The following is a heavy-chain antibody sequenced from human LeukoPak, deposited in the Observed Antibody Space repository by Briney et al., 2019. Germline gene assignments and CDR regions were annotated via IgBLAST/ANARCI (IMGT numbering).Heavy chain of an antibody. D-gene: IGHD2-8*01. CDR3: AKDREWLVLIY. V-gene: IGHV3-23*01. CDR1: GFTLSSYA. Sequence: GGSLSLSCAASGFTLSSYAMSWVRQAPGKGLEWISAISSGGGSTYYADSVKGRFTISRDNSKNTLYLQMNSLRAEDTAVYYCAKDREWLVLIYWGQGTLVTVSS. CDR2: ISSGGGST. J-gene: IGHJ4*02.